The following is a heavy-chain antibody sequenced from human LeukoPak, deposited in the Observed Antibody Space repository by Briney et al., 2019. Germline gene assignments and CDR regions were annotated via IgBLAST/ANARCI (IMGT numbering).Heavy chain of an antibody. CDR3: ARDVYYDILTGYYGSNWFDP. V-gene: IGHV4-61*02. D-gene: IGHD3-9*01. Sequence: SETLSLTCTVSGGSISSGSYYWSWIWQPAGKGLEWFGRIYTSGSTNYNPSLKSRVTLSVDTSKNQFSLKLSSVTAADTAMYYCARDVYYDILTGYYGSNWFDPWGRGTLVTVSS. CDR1: GGSISSGSYY. CDR2: IYTSGST. J-gene: IGHJ5*02.